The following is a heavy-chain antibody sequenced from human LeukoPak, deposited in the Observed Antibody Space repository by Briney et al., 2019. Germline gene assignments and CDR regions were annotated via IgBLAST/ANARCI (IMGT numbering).Heavy chain of an antibody. CDR2: INPNSGGT. J-gene: IGHJ1*01. D-gene: IGHD3-22*01. Sequence: GSVKVSCKASGYTFSGYYLHRVRQAPGQGLEWMGWINPNSGGTNSAQKFQGRVTMTRDTSIITAYMELSRLRSDDTAVYFCARGYYDSSDYESFQHWGQGTLVTVSS. V-gene: IGHV1-2*02. CDR1: GYTFSGYY. CDR3: ARGYYDSSDYESFQH.